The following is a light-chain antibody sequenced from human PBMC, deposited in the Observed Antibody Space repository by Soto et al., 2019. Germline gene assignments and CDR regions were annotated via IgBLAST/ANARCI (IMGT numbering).Light chain of an antibody. Sequence: QSVLTQPPSVSGAPGQRITISCTGSNSNIGAGFDVHWYQQLPGTAPKLLIYANDDRPSGVPDRFSGSTSGTSASLAITGLQAEDAADYYCQSYDNSLLAYVFGGGTKLTVL. J-gene: IGLJ2*01. CDR1: NSNIGAGFD. CDR2: AND. CDR3: QSYDNSLLAYV. V-gene: IGLV1-40*01.